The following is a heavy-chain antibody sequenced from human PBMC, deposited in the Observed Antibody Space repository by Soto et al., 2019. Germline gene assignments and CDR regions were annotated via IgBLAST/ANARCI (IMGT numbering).Heavy chain of an antibody. CDR3: ARPGFRGEEYYYYGMDV. V-gene: IGHV1-69*13. J-gene: IGHJ6*02. CDR1: GGTFSSYA. CDR2: ITPIVGTA. D-gene: IGHD3-16*01. Sequence: GASVKVSCKASGGTFSSYAISWVRQAPGQGLEWMGGITPIVGTANEAQKFQGRVTVTSVESTITAYMDLSSLRSEYTALYYCARPGFRGEEYYYYGMDVWGQGTTVTVSS.